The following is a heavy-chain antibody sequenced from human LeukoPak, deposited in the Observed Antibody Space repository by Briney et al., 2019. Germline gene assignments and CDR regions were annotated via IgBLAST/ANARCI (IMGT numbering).Heavy chain of an antibody. CDR3: ARYGVRGGVDY. CDR1: GLIFSNYW. J-gene: IGHJ4*02. V-gene: IGHV3-7*01. Sequence: PGGSLRLSCAASGLIFSNYWMTWVRQAPGKGLEWVANIKGDESEKYYVDSVKGRFTIFRDNAKKSLYLQMNSLRAEDTAVYYCARYGVRGGVDYWGQGTLVTVSS. CDR2: IKGDESEK. D-gene: IGHD3-16*01.